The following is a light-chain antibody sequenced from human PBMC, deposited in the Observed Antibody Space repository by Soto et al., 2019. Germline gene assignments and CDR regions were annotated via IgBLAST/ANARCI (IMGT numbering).Light chain of an antibody. CDR2: GGS. CDR1: QNIRGNE. V-gene: IGKV3-20*01. Sequence: EVVLTQSPGALSLSPGEGVTLSCRASQNIRGNELAWYRQKRGQAPRLLIHGGSSRAEGIPDRFSGRGTGTNFTLTISRLEPEDSAVYYCQDYGTSHPWTFGQGTKLEIK. CDR3: QDYGTSHPWT. J-gene: IGKJ1*01.